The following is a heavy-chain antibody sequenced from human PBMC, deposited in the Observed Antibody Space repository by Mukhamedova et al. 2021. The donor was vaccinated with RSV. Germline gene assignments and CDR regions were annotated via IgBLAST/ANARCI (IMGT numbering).Heavy chain of an antibody. CDR3: ARERRKGGYYNMDV. D-gene: IGHD3-16*01. V-gene: IGHV3-11*06. Sequence: ISRDNAKNSLYLQMNSLRAEDTAVYYCARERRKGGYYNMDVWGQGTTVTVSS. J-gene: IGHJ6*03.